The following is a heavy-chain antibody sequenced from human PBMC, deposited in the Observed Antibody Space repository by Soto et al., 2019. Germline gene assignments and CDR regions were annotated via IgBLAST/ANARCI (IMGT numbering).Heavy chain of an antibody. D-gene: IGHD3-10*01. CDR2: ISYDGSNK. CDR1: GFTFSSYA. J-gene: IGHJ6*02. V-gene: IGHV3-30-3*01. CDR3: ARDLDAWFGELSPILDYYGMDV. Sequence: QVQLVESGGGVVQPGRSLRLSCAASGFTFSSYAMHWVRQAPGKGLEWVAVISYDGSNKYYADSVKGRFTISRDNSKNTLYLQRNSLRAEDTAVYYCARDLDAWFGELSPILDYYGMDVWGQGTTVTVSS.